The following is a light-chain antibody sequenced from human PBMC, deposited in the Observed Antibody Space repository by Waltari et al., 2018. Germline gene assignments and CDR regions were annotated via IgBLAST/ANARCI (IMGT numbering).Light chain of an antibody. CDR3: QQYSSYFRT. V-gene: IGKV1-5*03. Sequence: DIQMTQSPYTLSASVGDRVTITCRASQSISSWLAWYQQKPGKSPKLLIYHAFSSLAGVPSRFSGSGSGTEITLTISILQPDDVATYYCQQYSSYFRTFGQGTKVEIK. CDR2: HAF. CDR1: QSISSW. J-gene: IGKJ1*01.